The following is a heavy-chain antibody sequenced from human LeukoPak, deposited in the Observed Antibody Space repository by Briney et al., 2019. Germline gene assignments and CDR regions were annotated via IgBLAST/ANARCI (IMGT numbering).Heavy chain of an antibody. CDR3: ARYDTSGWNFYFDY. CDR2: IYPGDSNT. J-gene: IGHJ4*02. V-gene: IGHV5-51*01. CDR1: GYSLTSDW. Sequence: ASVKVSCKVSGYSLTSDWIAWVRQMPGKGLEWMGIIYPGDSNTRYSPSFQGQVTISVDKSIGTAYLQWSSLKASDTAMYYCARYDTSGWNFYFDYWGQGTLVTVSS. D-gene: IGHD6-19*01.